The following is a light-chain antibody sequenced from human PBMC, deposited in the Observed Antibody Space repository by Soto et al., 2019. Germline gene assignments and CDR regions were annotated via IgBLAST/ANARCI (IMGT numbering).Light chain of an antibody. Sequence: IQLTQSPSSLSASVGDRVTITCRASQGISSYLAWYQQKPGKAPKLLIYAASTLQSGVPSRFSGRGSGTDFTLTISSLQHEDFATYYCQQLNSYPPGEFTFGPGTKVDIK. CDR3: QQLNSYPPGEFT. CDR1: QGISSY. V-gene: IGKV1-9*01. CDR2: AAS. J-gene: IGKJ3*01.